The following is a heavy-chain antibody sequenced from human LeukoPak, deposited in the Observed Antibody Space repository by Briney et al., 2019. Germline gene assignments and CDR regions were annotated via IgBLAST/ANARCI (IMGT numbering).Heavy chain of an antibody. Sequence: SETLSLTCTVSGGSISSYYWSWIRQPPGKGLEWIGYIYYSGSTNYNPSLKSRDTISVATSKNQVSLKLSSVTAADAAVYYCGRNLGSGSDHWGQGTLVTVSS. CDR2: IYYSGST. V-gene: IGHV4-59*01. CDR3: GRNLGSGSDH. D-gene: IGHD3-10*01. J-gene: IGHJ4*02. CDR1: GGSISSYY.